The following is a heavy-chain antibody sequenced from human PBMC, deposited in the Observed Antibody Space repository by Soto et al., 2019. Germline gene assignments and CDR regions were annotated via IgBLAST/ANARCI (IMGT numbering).Heavy chain of an antibody. J-gene: IGHJ4*02. V-gene: IGHV3-23*01. CDR1: GFAFSSYA. CDR2: MSGSGGYT. CDR3: ATFRFCTSTRWYGREGGF. Sequence: GGSLRLSCAASGFAFSSYAMSWVRQAPGKGLEWVSTMSGSGGYTYYADSVEGRFAISRDNSKNTLYLQMADLRAEDTAVYYCATFRFCTSTRWYGREGGFWGQGTLVNVSS. D-gene: IGHD2-2*01.